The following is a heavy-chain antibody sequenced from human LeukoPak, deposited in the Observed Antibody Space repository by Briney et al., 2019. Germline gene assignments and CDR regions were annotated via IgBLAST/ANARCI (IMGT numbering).Heavy chain of an antibody. Sequence: GGSLRLSCAASGFSFSTIYMSWIRQTPGQGLEWVANINVDGTAEYYVDSVKGRFTISRDNAKNSLYLQMYSLRAEDTAVYYCARDPYRFAFDIWGQGTVVLVSS. CDR2: INVDGTAE. J-gene: IGHJ3*02. CDR1: GFSFSTIY. D-gene: IGHD1-26*01. V-gene: IGHV3-7*03. CDR3: ARDPYRFAFDI.